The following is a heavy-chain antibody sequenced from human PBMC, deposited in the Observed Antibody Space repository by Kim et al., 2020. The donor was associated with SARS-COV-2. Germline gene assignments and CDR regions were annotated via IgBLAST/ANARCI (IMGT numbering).Heavy chain of an antibody. CDR3: ARRGATVTSPFDY. J-gene: IGHJ4*02. D-gene: IGHD4-17*01. Sequence: YSPSFQGQVTISVDESISTAYLQWNSLKASDTAMYYCARRGATVTSPFDYWGQGTLVTVSS. V-gene: IGHV5-51*01.